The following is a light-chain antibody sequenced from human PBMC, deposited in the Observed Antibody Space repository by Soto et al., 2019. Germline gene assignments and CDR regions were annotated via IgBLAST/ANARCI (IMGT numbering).Light chain of an antibody. CDR1: SSDVGTRNF. Sequence: SALAQPASVSGSPGQSITISCTGTSSDVGTRNFVSWYQQHPGKAPKLMIYQVTNRPSGVSNRFSGSKSGNTASLTISGLQAEDEADYYCSSYTDSTNYVFGTGTKV. V-gene: IGLV2-14*01. CDR2: QVT. J-gene: IGLJ1*01. CDR3: SSYTDSTNYV.